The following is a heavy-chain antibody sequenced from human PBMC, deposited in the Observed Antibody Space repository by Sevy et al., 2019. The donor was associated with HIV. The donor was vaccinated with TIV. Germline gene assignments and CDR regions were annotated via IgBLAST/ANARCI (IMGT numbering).Heavy chain of an antibody. Sequence: SETLSLTCTVSGGSISSGGYYWSWIRQHPGKGLEWIGYIYYSGSTYYNPSLKSRVTISVDTSKNQFSLKLSSVTAADTAVYYCARDHEPAAIGKIWGQGTMVTVSS. CDR1: GGSISSGGYY. D-gene: IGHD2-2*01. CDR2: IYYSGST. CDR3: ARDHEPAAIGKI. V-gene: IGHV4-31*03. J-gene: IGHJ3*02.